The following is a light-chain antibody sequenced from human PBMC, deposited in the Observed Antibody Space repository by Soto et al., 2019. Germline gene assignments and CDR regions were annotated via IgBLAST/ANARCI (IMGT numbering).Light chain of an antibody. CDR2: DVF. CDR3: QQYDQLPIT. J-gene: IGKJ4*01. V-gene: IGKV1-33*01. CDR1: QDISKY. Sequence: DIHITQSASTLPASVGDTVNISCQASQDISKYSNWLQQKPGKAPKLLIYDVFNVETGVPSRFSGRGSGTDFTLIISNLQPEDFATYYCQQYDQLPITFGGGTKVDI.